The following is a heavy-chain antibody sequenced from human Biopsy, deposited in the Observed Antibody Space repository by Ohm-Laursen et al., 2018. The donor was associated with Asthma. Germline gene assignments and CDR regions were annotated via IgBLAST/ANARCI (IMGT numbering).Heavy chain of an antibody. CDR1: GFAFGKYG. Sequence: SLRLSCAASGFAFGKYGMYWARQAPGKGLQWVAVITHDGSRMYYADSVRGRFTISRDNSRNTLYLEMSSLRVDDTAVYYCAKNNDHQLTYWGRGTRVTVSS. CDR2: ITHDGSRM. CDR3: AKNNDHQLTY. D-gene: IGHD2-2*01. J-gene: IGHJ4*02. V-gene: IGHV3-30*18.